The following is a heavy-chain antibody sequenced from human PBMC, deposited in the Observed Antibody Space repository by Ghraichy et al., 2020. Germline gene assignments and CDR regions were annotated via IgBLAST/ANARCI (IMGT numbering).Heavy chain of an antibody. V-gene: IGHV3-48*02. CDR3: VRDPEHQEYYDDYNPSVHFYV. CDR2: ISTSGDKE. D-gene: IGHD4-17*01. J-gene: IGHJ3*01. Sequence: GGSLRLSCAASGFSFKSYSMNWVRQAPGRGLEWVSYISTSGDKEYYSDSVKDRFTVSRDNAGNSLYLQMKSLREEDTAVYFCVRDPEHQEYYDDYNPSVHFYVWGQGTLIAVS. CDR1: GFSFKSYS.